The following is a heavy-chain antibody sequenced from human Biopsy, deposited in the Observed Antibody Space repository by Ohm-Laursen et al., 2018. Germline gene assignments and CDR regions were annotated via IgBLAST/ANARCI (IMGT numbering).Heavy chain of an antibody. CDR1: GFTFATYG. CDR3: AKDRRTMRVWYFDL. V-gene: IGHV3-23*01. CDR2: ISSTGNST. D-gene: IGHD4/OR15-4a*01. Sequence: SRRLSCAASGFTFATYGMSWVRQAPGKGLEWVSGISSTGNSTYYADSVKGRFTISRDNSKNTLYLQLNSLSVEDTALYYCAKDRRTMRVWYFDLWGRGTLVTVSS. J-gene: IGHJ2*01.